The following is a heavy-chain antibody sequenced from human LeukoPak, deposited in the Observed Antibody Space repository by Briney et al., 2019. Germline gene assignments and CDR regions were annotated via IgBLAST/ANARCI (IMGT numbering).Heavy chain of an antibody. V-gene: IGHV3-23*01. CDR2: ISKSGGST. J-gene: IGHJ4*02. CDR3: AKEEEYYFDY. CDR1: GFIFSDHY. Sequence: GGSLRLSCAASGFIFSDHYMDWVRQAPGKGLEWVSGISKSGGSTYYADSVKGRFTISRDNSKNTLYLQMNSLRAEDTAVYYCAKEEEYYFDYWGQGALVTVSS.